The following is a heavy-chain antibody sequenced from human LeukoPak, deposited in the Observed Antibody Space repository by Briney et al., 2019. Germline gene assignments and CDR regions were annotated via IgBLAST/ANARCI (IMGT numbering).Heavy chain of an antibody. CDR1: GGSISSGGYY. D-gene: IGHD6-13*01. J-gene: IGHJ4*02. CDR3: ARERIAAAGTAFDY. Sequence: PSETLSLTCTVSGGSISSGGYYWSWLRQHPGKGLEWIGYIYYSGSTYYNPSLKSRVTISVDTSKNQFSLKLSSVTAADTAVYYCARERIAAAGTAFDYWGQGTLVTVSS. V-gene: IGHV4-31*03. CDR2: IYYSGST.